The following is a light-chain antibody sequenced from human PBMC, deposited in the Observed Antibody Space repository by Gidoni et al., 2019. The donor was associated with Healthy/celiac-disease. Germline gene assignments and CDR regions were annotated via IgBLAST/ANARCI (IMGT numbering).Light chain of an antibody. V-gene: IGKV4-1*01. CDR2: WPS. CDR3: QQYYSTSCS. Sequence: DIVMTQSPASLAVSLGERAPITCKSSQSVLYSSNNKNYLAWYQQKPEQPPKLLIYWPSTREAGVPDRFSGSGSGTDFTLTISRLQAEDVAVYYCQQYYSTSCSFXQXTKLXIK. J-gene: IGKJ2*04. CDR1: QSVLYSSNNKNY.